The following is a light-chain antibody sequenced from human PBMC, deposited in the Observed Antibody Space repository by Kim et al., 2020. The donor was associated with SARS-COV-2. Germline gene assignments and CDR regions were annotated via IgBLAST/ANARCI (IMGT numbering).Light chain of an antibody. CDR2: AAS. V-gene: IGKV1-39*01. CDR3: QQSYSTPVT. J-gene: IGKJ1*01. Sequence: ASVGDRVTITCRASQSSSSYLNWYQQKPGKAPKLLIYAASSLQSGVPSRFSGSGSGTDFTLTISSLQPEEFATYYCQQSYSTPVTFGQGTKVDIK. CDR1: QSSSSY.